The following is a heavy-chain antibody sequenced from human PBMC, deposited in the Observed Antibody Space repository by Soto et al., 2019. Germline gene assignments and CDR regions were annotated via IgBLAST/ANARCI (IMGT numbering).Heavy chain of an antibody. CDR1: GFTFSSCE. CDR3: ARGDCGYSYGCWFDP. V-gene: IGHV3-48*03. J-gene: IGHJ5*02. D-gene: IGHD5-18*01. Sequence: PGGSLRLSCAASGFTFSSCEMNWVRQAPGRGLEWVSYISSSGSTIYYADSVKGRFTISRDNAKNSLYLQMNSLRAEDTAVYYCARGDCGYSYGCWFDPWGQGTLVTVSS. CDR2: ISSSGSTI.